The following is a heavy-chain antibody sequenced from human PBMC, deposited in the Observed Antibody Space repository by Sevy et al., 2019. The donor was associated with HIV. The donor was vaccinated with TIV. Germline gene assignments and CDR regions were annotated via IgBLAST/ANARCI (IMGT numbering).Heavy chain of an antibody. CDR2: ISYDGSNK. Sequence: GGSLRLSCAASGFTFSSYAMHWVRQAPGKGLEWVAVISYDGSNKYYADSVKGRFTISRDNSKNTLYLQMNSLRAEDTAVYYCARLGEQVDAFDIWGQGTMVTVSS. D-gene: IGHD1-26*01. CDR1: GFTFSSYA. J-gene: IGHJ3*02. V-gene: IGHV3-30-3*01. CDR3: ARLGEQVDAFDI.